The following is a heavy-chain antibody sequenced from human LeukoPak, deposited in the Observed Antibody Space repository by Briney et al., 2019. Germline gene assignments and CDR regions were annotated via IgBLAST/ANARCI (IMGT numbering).Heavy chain of an antibody. CDR1: VYTFTDYY. Sequence: ASVKVSCQASVYTFTDYYMHWVRQAPGQGLEWMGWINPNSGGTNYAQKFQGRVTMTRDTSISTAYMELSRLRSDDTAVYYCARVYLGVYYYGSSGYSHLDYWGQGTLVTVSS. J-gene: IGHJ4*02. D-gene: IGHD3-22*01. CDR2: INPNSGGT. CDR3: ARVYLGVYYYGSSGYSHLDY. V-gene: IGHV1-2*02.